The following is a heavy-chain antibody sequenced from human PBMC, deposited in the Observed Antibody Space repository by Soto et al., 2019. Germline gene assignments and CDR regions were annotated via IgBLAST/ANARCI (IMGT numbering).Heavy chain of an antibody. Sequence: ASVKVSCKASGYTFTSYAMHWVRQAPGQRLEWMGWINAGNGNTKYSQKFQGRVTITRDTSASTAYMELSSLRSEDTAVYYCARGGDIVVVPAAPEAFDSWGQGTMVTVSS. CDR1: GYTFTSYA. D-gene: IGHD2-2*01. CDR3: ARGGDIVVVPAAPEAFDS. V-gene: IGHV1-3*01. CDR2: INAGNGNT. J-gene: IGHJ3*02.